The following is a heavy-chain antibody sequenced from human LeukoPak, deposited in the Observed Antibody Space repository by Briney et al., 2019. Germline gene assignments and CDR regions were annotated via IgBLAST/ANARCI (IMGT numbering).Heavy chain of an antibody. CDR3: ARTRIPRTPYNWFDP. CDR2: INHSGST. V-gene: IGHV4-34*01. D-gene: IGHD1-14*01. CDR1: GGSFSGYY. J-gene: IGHJ5*02. Sequence: SETLSLTCAVYGGSFSGYYWSWIRQPPGKGLEWIGEINHSGSTNYNPSLKSRVTISVDTSKNQFSLKLSSVTAADTAVYYCARTRIPRTPYNWFDPWGQGTLVTVSS.